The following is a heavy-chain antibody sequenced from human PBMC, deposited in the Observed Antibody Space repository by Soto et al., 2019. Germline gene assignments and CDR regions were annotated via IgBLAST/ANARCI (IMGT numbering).Heavy chain of an antibody. CDR2: INHSGST. J-gene: IGHJ6*04. CDR1: GGSFSGYY. Sequence: SETLSLTCAVYGGSFSGYYWSWIRQPPGKGLEWIGEINHSGSTNYNPSLKSRVTISVDTSKNQFSLKLSSVTAADTAVYYCARGVLGDVWGKGTTVTVSS. V-gene: IGHV4-34*01. D-gene: IGHD2-15*01. CDR3: ARGVLGDV.